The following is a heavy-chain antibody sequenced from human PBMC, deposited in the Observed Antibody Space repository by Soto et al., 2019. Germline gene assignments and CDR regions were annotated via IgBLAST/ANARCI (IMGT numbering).Heavy chain of an antibody. D-gene: IGHD3-3*01. Sequence: QVQLVQSGAEVKKPGASVKISCTASGYTVTTHYMHWVRQAPGRGLEWMGAINPGSGAAKYTQTFQARVPMPRDTSTNTVYMEMSALRAEDTAVFYCARGGEVGVAGSAAFDMWGQGTMVTVSS. J-gene: IGHJ3*02. V-gene: IGHV1-46*01. CDR2: INPGSGAA. CDR1: GYTVTTHY. CDR3: ARGGEVGVAGSAAFDM.